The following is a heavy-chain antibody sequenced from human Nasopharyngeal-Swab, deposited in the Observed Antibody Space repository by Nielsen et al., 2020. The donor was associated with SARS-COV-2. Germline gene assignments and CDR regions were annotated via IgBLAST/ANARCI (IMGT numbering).Heavy chain of an antibody. CDR3: TTDSRDYDFWSGYYPPSDY. D-gene: IGHD3-3*01. J-gene: IGHJ4*02. V-gene: IGHV3-15*01. CDR2: IKSKTDGGTT. Sequence: VRQAPGKGLEWVGRIKSKTDGGTTDYAAPVKGRFTISRDDSKNTLYLQMNGLKTEDTAVYYCTTDSRDYDFWSGYYPPSDYWGQGTLVTVSS.